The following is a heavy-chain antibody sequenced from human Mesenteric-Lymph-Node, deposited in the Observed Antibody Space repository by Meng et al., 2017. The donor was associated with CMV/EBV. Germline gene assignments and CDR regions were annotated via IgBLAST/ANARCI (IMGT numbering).Heavy chain of an antibody. J-gene: IGHJ6*02. V-gene: IGHV1-46*01. CDR1: GYTFTSCY. Sequence: ASVKVSCKASGYTFTSCYMHWVRQAPGQGLEWMGTINPSGGATTYEQKFQGRVTMTRDTSTSTVYMELSSLRSEDTAVYYCARGIELIEATRPHGVDVWGQGTTVTVSS. CDR2: INPSGGAT. CDR3: ARGIELIEATRPHGVDV. D-gene: IGHD6-6*01.